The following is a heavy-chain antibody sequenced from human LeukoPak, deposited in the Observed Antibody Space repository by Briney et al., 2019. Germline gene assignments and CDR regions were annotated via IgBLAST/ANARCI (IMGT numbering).Heavy chain of an antibody. D-gene: IGHD2-15*01. Sequence: SETLSLTCTVSGGSISSSSSYWGWIRQPPGKGLEWIGGIYYSGSTYYNPSLKSRVTVSVDTSKNQFSLNLRSVTAADTAVYYCARHHPCSGGNCQLNAFDYWGQGTLVTVSS. CDR2: IYYSGST. V-gene: IGHV4-39*01. CDR3: ARHHPCSGGNCQLNAFDY. CDR1: GGSISSSSSY. J-gene: IGHJ4*02.